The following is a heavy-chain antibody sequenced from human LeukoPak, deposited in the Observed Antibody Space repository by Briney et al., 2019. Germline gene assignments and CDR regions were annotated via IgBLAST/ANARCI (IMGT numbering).Heavy chain of an antibody. CDR2: IWYDASNK. CDR3: VRGVGVSRFNYLDP. CDR1: GFTFSSFG. J-gene: IGHJ5*02. D-gene: IGHD1-7*01. V-gene: IGHV3-33*01. Sequence: GGSLRLSCAASGFTFSSFGMHWVRQAPGKGLEWVAVIWYDASNKYYADSVKGRFTIPRDNSKNTLYLQMNSLRDDDTAVYYCVRGVGVSRFNYLDPWGQGTLVIVSS.